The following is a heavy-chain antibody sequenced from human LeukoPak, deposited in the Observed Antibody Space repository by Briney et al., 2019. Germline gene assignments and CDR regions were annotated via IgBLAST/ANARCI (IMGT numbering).Heavy chain of an antibody. CDR3: ARALAPPRNYYYYYMDV. CDR2: FDPEDGET. CDR1: GYTLTELS. J-gene: IGHJ6*03. Sequence: ASVKVSCKVSGYTLTELSMHWVRQAPGKRLEWMGGFDPEDGETIYAQKFQGRVTMTEDTSTDTAYMELSSLRSDDTAVYYCARALAPPRNYYYYYMDVWGKGTTVTISS. V-gene: IGHV1-24*01. D-gene: IGHD1-14*01.